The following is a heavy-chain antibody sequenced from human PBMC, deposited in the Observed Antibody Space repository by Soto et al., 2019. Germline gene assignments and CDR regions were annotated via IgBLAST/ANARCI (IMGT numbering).Heavy chain of an antibody. CDR2: IYYTGTT. CDR1: GGSISNSY. Sequence: SETLSLTCTVSGGSISNSYWTWIRQPPGKGLEWIGYIYYTGTTSYNPSLKSRVTISVDTSKNQFSLRLKSVTAADTALYYCARGALNWLDPWGQGTLVIVSS. J-gene: IGHJ5*02. CDR3: ARGALNWLDP. V-gene: IGHV4-59*01.